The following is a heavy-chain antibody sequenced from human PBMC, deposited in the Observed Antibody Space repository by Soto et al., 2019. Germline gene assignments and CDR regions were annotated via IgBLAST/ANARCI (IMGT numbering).Heavy chain of an antibody. CDR1: VCSIISADFC. J-gene: IGHJ5*02. CDR2: IAYSGDT. V-gene: IGHV4-31*11. D-gene: IGHD3-9*01. Sequence: SETLTLTCAFSVCSIISADFCCVWIRKHPWQGLEWIGYIAYSGDTYYNPSLRSRVTISADTSENKFSLTLKSVTAADTAVYFAAPDFERSSFAPLGQGTPVSVSS. CDR3: APDFERSSFAP.